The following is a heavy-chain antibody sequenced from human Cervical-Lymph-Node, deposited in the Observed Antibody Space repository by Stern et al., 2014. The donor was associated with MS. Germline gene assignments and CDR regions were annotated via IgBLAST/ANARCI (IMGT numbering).Heavy chain of an antibody. CDR2: IRKKGENYIA. CDR1: GFTFRDHY. CDR3: ARVTAVAIDY. D-gene: IGHD4-23*01. Sequence: EVQLVESGGGLVQPGGSLRLSCTASGFTFRDHYMDWVRPAPGKGLEWVGRIRKKGENYIADYAASLTGRFSISRDDSKNSLFLQMNSLSPEDTAVYYCARVTAVAIDYWGQGTLVTVSS. V-gene: IGHV3-72*01. J-gene: IGHJ4*02.